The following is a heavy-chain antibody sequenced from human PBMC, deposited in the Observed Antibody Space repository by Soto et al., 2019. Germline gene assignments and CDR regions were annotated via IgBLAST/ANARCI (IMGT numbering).Heavy chain of an antibody. V-gene: IGHV4-4*02. D-gene: IGHD6-6*01. Sequence: LSLTCAVSGGSISSSNWWSWVRQPPGKGLEWIGEIYHSGSTNYNPSLKSRVTISVDKSKNQFSLKLSSVTAADTALYYCAKDIRRRGSSPYYYYYGMDVWVQGTTVTVSS. J-gene: IGHJ6*02. CDR2: IYHSGST. CDR1: GGSISSSNW. CDR3: AKDIRRRGSSPYYYYYGMDV.